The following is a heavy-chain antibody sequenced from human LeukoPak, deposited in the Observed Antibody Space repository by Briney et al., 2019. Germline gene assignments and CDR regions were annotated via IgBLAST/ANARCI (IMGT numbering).Heavy chain of an antibody. V-gene: IGHV3-7*01. CDR3: ARDMWVTTGRYYYYGMDV. CDR1: GFTFNSYW. Sequence: GGSLRLSCAASGFTFNSYWMSWVRQAPGKGLEWVANIKQDGSDKCYVDSVKGRFTISRDNAKNSLYLQMNSLRAEDTAVYYCARDMWVTTGRYYYYGMDVWGQGTTVTVSS. D-gene: IGHD4-17*01. J-gene: IGHJ6*02. CDR2: IKQDGSDK.